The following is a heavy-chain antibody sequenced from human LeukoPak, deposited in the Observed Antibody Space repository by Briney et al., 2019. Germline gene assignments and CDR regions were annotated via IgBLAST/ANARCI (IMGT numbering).Heavy chain of an antibody. V-gene: IGHV1-18*04. J-gene: IGHJ1*01. D-gene: IGHD6-19*01. Sequence: ASVKVSCKASGYTFTSYGISWVRQAPGQGLEWMGWISAYNGNTNYAQKLQGRVTMTTDTSTSTAYTELRSLRSDDTAVYYCARVSSGWYRYFQHWGQGTLVTVSS. CDR1: GYTFTSYG. CDR3: ARVSSGWYRYFQH. CDR2: ISAYNGNT.